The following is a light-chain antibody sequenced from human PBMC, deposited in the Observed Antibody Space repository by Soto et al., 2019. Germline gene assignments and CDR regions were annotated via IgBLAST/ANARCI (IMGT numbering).Light chain of an antibody. J-gene: IGKJ4*01. CDR3: QQYNDWPPIT. Sequence: EIVMTQSPATLSVSPGEGATLSCRASQSISSNLAWYQQKPGQAPRLVIFDASTRATGNPDRFTGRGSGTEFTLTICSLQSEDSAVYFCQQYNDWPPITFGGGTKVEIK. CDR2: DAS. V-gene: IGKV3-15*01. CDR1: QSISSN.